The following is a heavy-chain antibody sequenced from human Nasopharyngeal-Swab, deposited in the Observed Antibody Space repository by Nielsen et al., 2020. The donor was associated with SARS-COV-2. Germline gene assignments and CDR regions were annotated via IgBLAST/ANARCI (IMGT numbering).Heavy chain of an antibody. J-gene: IGHJ6*02. CDR3: AREGSYYGSGSPYYYYGMDV. CDR2: ISSSSSYI. CDR1: GFTFGSYS. D-gene: IGHD3-10*01. Sequence: GGSLRLSCAASGFTFGSYSMNWVRQAPGKGLEWVSSISSSSSYIYYADSVKGRFTISRDNAKNSLYLQMNSLRAEDTAVYYCAREGSYYGSGSPYYYYGMDVWGQGTTVTVSS. V-gene: IGHV3-21*01.